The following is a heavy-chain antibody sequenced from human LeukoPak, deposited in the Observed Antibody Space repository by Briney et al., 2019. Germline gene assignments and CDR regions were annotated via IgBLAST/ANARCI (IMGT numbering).Heavy chain of an antibody. CDR1: GFTVSSHD. CDR3: ARELGIEGFWYFDL. V-gene: IGHV3-13*05. D-gene: IGHD7-27*01. J-gene: IGHJ2*01. Sequence: LTGGSLRLSCAASGFTVSSHDIHWVRQVTGKGLEWVSAISTAYDLHYADSVKGRFTISRENAKNSVYLQMNSLGAEDTAMYYCARELGIEGFWYFDLWGRGTLVTLSS. CDR2: ISTAYDL.